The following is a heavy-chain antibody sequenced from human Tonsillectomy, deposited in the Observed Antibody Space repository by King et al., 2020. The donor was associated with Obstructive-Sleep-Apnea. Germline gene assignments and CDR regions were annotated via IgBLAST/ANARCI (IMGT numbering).Heavy chain of an antibody. CDR2: ISVYNGNT. V-gene: IGHV1-18*04. CDR3: ARDEFKLEPNAKYYYGSSGYHNAY. D-gene: IGHD3-22*01. J-gene: IGHJ4*02. CDR1: GYTFTSYG. Sequence: VQLVESGAEVKKPGASVKVSCKASGYTFTSYGISWVRQAPGQGLEWMGWISVYNGNTKFAQKLQGRVTMTTATSTSTAYMELRSLRSDDTAVYYCARDEFKLEPNAKYYYGSSGYHNAYWGQGTLVTVSS.